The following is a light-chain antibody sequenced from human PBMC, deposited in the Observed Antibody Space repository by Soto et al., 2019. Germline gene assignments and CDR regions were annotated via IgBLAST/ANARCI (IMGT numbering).Light chain of an antibody. CDR2: DAS. CDR1: QSVNKW. V-gene: IGKV1-5*01. CDR3: QQYNSYSPWT. J-gene: IGKJ1*01. Sequence: IQLAQSPCTLSASVCARVTIPCRASQSVNKWLAWFQQKPGKVPKLLIFDASTLQTGVPSRFGGGGSGTEFTLTISGLQPDDFATYYCQQYNSYSPWTFGPGTNVDIK.